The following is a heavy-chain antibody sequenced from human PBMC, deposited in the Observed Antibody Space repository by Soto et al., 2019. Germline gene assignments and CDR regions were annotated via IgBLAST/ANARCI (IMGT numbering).Heavy chain of an antibody. CDR1: GYTFTSHD. CDR2: MNPNSGNT. CDR3: ARGRIVAIGSGAYGMDV. Sequence: ASVKVSCKASGYTFTSHDINWVRQATGQGLEWMGWMNPNSGNTGYAQKFQGRVTMTRNTSISTAYMELSSLRSEDTAVYYCARGRIVAIGSGAYGMDVWGQGTTVTVSS. V-gene: IGHV1-8*01. D-gene: IGHD5-12*01. J-gene: IGHJ6*02.